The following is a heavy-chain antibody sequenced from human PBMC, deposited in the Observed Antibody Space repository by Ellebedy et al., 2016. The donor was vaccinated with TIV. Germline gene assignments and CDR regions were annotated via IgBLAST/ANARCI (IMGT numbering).Heavy chain of an antibody. J-gene: IGHJ4*02. CDR3: AREHMTSTVSPLDY. Sequence: GESLKISCSASGFSFSSYAMHWVRQAPGKGLEWVAIISYDGSHRYYADSVKGRFTISRDISKNTLYLQMNSLRAEDTAVYYCAREHMTSTVSPLDYWGQGTLVTVSS. D-gene: IGHD1-1*01. CDR1: GFSFSSYA. V-gene: IGHV3-30-3*01. CDR2: ISYDGSHR.